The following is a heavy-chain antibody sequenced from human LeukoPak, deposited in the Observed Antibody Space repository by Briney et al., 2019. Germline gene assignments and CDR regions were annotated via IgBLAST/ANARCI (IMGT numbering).Heavy chain of an antibody. CDR1: GCSISSYY. CDR3: AGARIAGAGRVQFDW. J-gene: IGHJ4*02. D-gene: IGHD6-19*01. Sequence: SETLSLTCTVSGCSISSYYWSWIRQPAGKGLEWIGRIHTSGSTNYKPSLKRRVTISADPSTNQFSLKPSSVTAADTAVYYCAGARIAGAGRVQFDWWGEGSSVTVSS. V-gene: IGHV4-4*07. CDR2: IHTSGST.